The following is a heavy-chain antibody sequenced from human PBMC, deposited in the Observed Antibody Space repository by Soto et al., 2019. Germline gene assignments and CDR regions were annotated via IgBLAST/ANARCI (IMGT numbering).Heavy chain of an antibody. D-gene: IGHD2-2*02. CDR3: AQSLWHCSSTSCYKLPQYFDS. CDR1: GFSLSTSGVG. V-gene: IGHV2-5*01. Sequence: SGPTLVNPTQTLTLTCTFSGFSLSTSGVGVGWIRQPPGKALEWLALIYWNDDKRYSPSLKSRLTITKDTSKNQVVLTMTNMEPVNTATYSCAQSLWHCSSTSCYKLPQYFDSWGQETLVTVS. CDR2: IYWNDDK. J-gene: IGHJ4*02.